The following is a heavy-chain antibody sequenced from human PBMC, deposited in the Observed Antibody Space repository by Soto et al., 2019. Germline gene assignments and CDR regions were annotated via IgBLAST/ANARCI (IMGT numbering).Heavy chain of an antibody. CDR3: ARGPTVTTYYFDY. CDR1: GGSFSGYY. Sequence: SETLSLTCAVYGGSFSGYYWSWIRQPPGKGLEWIGEINHSGSTSYNPSLKSRVTISVDTSKNQFSLKLSSVTAADTAVYYCARGPTVTTYYFDYWGQGTLVTVSS. D-gene: IGHD4-17*01. CDR2: INHSGST. J-gene: IGHJ4*02. V-gene: IGHV4-34*01.